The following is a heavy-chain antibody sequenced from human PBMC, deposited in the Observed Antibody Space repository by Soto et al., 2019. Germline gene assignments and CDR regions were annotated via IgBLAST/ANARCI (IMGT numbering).Heavy chain of an antibody. Sequence: GESLKVSLRGSGYLFASYWIGWVRQMPGKGLEWMGIIYPGDSDTRDSPSVQGQVTISADKSISTAYLQWSSLKASDTAMYHCARPGSGSYYNVPPTDAFDIWGQGTMVTVSS. D-gene: IGHD3-10*01. CDR3: ARPGSGSYYNVPPTDAFDI. J-gene: IGHJ3*02. CDR2: IYPGDSDT. CDR1: GYLFASYW. V-gene: IGHV5-51*01.